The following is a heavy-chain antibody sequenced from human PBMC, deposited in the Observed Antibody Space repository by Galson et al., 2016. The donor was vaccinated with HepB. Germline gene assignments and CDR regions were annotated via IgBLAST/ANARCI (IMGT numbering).Heavy chain of an antibody. CDR1: GFTFSSYW. J-gene: IGHJ4*02. D-gene: IGHD6-13*01. CDR3: ARDQQQLTDYFDY. V-gene: IGHV3-74*01. Sequence: SLRLSCAASGFTFSSYWMHWVRQGPGKGLVWVSRINSDGRRTGYADSVKGRFTISRDNAKNTLYLQMNSLRAEDTAVYYCARDQQQLTDYFDYWGQGTLVIVSS. CDR2: INSDGRRT.